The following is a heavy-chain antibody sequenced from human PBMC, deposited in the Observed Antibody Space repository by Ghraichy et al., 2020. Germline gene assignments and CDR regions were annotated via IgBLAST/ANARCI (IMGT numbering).Heavy chain of an antibody. CDR1: GGSISSSSYY. D-gene: IGHD2-2*01. V-gene: IGHV4-39*07. CDR3: ARVVVVPAAIFDY. J-gene: IGHJ4*02. CDR2: IYYSGST. Sequence: GSLRLSCTVSGGSISSSSYYWGWIRQPPRKGLEWIGSIYYSGSTYYNPSLKSRVTISVDTSKNQFSLKPSSVTAADTAVYYCARVVVVPAAIFDYWGQGTLVTVSS.